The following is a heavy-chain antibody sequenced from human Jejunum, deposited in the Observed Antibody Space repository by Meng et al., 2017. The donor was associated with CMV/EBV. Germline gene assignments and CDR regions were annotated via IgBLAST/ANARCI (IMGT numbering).Heavy chain of an antibody. V-gene: IGHV3-53*01. Sequence: LSFPASASVTRIHSMSSVRQAPGNALYWVSFIYARAPPYYTASLPRRFTISRYNSKHTLYLQMDSLRVEHSAVYYCGGAVGGGHSDYWGQGTLVTVSS. CDR3: GGAVGGGHSDY. CDR2: IYARAPP. CDR1: ASVTRIHS. D-gene: IGHD6-19*01. J-gene: IGHJ4*02.